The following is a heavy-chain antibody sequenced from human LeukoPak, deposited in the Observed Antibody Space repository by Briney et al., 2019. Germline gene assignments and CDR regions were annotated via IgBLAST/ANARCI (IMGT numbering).Heavy chain of an antibody. J-gene: IGHJ2*01. CDR1: GFTFVDYA. Sequence: GGSLRLSCTASGFTFVDYAMTWVRQAPGKGLEWVSAVNWNGGYTYYADSVKGRFTISRDDAKNPLYVQMNSLRAEDTALYYCARGPPARSSYWYFDLWGRGTLVTVSS. V-gene: IGHV3-20*04. CDR2: VNWNGGYT. CDR3: ARGPPARSSYWYFDL. D-gene: IGHD6-19*01.